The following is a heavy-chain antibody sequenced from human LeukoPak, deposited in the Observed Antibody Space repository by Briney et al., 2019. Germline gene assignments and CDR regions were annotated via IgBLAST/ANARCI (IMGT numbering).Heavy chain of an antibody. CDR1: GGTFSSYA. J-gene: IGHJ3*02. CDR3: ARSSSGYYEPDAFDI. V-gene: IGHV7-4-1*02. Sequence: GSSVKVSCKASGGTFSSYAISWVRQAPGQGLEWMGWINTNTGNPTYAQGFTGRFVFSLDTSVSTAYLQISSLKAEDTAVYYCARSSSGYYEPDAFDIWGQGTMVTVSS. CDR2: INTNTGNP. D-gene: IGHD3-22*01.